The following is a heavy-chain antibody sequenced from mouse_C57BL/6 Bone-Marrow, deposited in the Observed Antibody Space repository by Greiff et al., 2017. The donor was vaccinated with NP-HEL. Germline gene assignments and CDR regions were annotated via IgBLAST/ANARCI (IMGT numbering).Heavy chain of an antibody. Sequence: VQLQQLGAELAKPGASVKLSCKASGYTFTSYWMHWVKQRPGQGLEWIGYINPSSGYPKYNQKFKDKATLTADKSSSTAYMQLSSLTYEDSAVYYCARDLLLPFLDYWGQGTTLTVSS. D-gene: IGHD2-12*01. J-gene: IGHJ2*01. V-gene: IGHV1-7*01. CDR1: GYTFTSYW. CDR2: INPSSGYP. CDR3: ARDLLLPFLDY.